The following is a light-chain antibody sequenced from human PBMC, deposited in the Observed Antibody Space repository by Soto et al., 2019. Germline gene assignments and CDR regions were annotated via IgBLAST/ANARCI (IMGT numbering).Light chain of an antibody. CDR1: QGMSST. Sequence: AIQVTQSPSSLSASVGDRVTITCRASQGMSSTLAWYQHKPGKAPRLLIYDAPILANGVPSRFSGSGSGTEFTLTISSLQPEDFATYFCQQCQSYPITFGQGTRVEIK. J-gene: IGKJ5*01. CDR2: DAP. CDR3: QQCQSYPIT. V-gene: IGKV1-13*02.